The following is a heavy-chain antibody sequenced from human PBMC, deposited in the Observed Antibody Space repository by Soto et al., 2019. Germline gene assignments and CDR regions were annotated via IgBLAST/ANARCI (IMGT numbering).Heavy chain of an antibody. V-gene: IGHV3-48*01. CDR2: ISSSSSSI. Sequence: GGSLRLSCAASGFTFSSYSMNWVRQAPGKGPEWISYISSSSSSIHYADSVKGRFTISRDNARNSPYLQMNSLRAEDTAVYYCARDRSLFCGSTSCYYFDYWGRGTLVTISS. D-gene: IGHD2-2*01. CDR1: GFTFSSYS. CDR3: ARDRSLFCGSTSCYYFDY. J-gene: IGHJ4*02.